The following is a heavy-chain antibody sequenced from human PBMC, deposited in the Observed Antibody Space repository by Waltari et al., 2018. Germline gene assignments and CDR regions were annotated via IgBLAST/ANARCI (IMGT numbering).Heavy chain of an antibody. CDR1: GFTFSSYA. J-gene: IGHJ4*02. D-gene: IGHD2-21*02. Sequence: EVQLSESGGGLVQPGGSLRLSCAASGFTFSSYAMSWVRQAPGKGLEWVSVIYSGGSSTYYADSVKGRFTISRDNSKNTLYLQMNSLRAEDTAVYYCAREDYGGNSVILDYWGQGTLVTVSS. V-gene: IGHV3-23*03. CDR3: AREDYGGNSVILDY. CDR2: IYSGGSST.